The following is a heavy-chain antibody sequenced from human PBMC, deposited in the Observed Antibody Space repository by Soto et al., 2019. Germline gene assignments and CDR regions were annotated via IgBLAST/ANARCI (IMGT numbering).Heavy chain of an antibody. Sequence: ASVKVSCKASGYTFTSHGISWVRQDPGQGLEWMAWISANNGKTNYAQKFQGRVTMTTDTSTSTAYMELRSLRSDDMAVYYCARDHVYCSGDSCYVSDYWGQGTLVTAPQ. CDR1: GYTFTSHG. J-gene: IGHJ4*02. CDR3: ARDHVYCSGDSCYVSDY. CDR2: ISANNGKT. D-gene: IGHD2-15*01. V-gene: IGHV1-18*03.